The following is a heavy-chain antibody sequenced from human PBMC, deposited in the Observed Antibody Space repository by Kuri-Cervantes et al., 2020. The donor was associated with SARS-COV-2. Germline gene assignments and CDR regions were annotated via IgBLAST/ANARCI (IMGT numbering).Heavy chain of an antibody. J-gene: IGHJ4*02. CDR2: IYYSGST. CDR3: ARLGWGSRRYYFDY. V-gene: IGHV4-59*08. CDR1: GGSISSYY. D-gene: IGHD7-27*01. Sequence: GSLRLSCTVSGGSISSYYWSWIRQPPGKGLEWIGYIYYSGSTNYNPSLKSRVTISVDTSKNQFYLKLSSVTAADTAVYYCARLGWGSRRYYFDYWGQGTLVTVSS.